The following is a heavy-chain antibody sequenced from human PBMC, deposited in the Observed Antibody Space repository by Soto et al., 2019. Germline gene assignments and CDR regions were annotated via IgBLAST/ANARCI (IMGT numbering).Heavy chain of an antibody. CDR2: IYYSGST. J-gene: IGHJ5*02. Sequence: SETLSLTCTVSGGSISSYYWSWIRQPPGKGLEWIGYIYYSGSTNYNPSLKSRVTISVDTSKNQFSLKLSSVTAADTAVYYCARPVDCSGGSCQGFDPWGQGTLVTVSS. D-gene: IGHD2-15*01. CDR3: ARPVDCSGGSCQGFDP. CDR1: GGSISSYY. V-gene: IGHV4-59*08.